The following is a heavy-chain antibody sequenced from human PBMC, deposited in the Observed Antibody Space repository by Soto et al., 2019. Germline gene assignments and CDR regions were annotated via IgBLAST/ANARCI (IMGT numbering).Heavy chain of an antibody. CDR2: ISSSGST. J-gene: IGHJ5*02. CDR1: GGSIIYNY. CDR3: ARGGASSKWLAP. D-gene: IGHD3-10*01. V-gene: IGHV4-59*01. Sequence: QVQLQESGPGLVKPSETLSLTCTVSGGSIIYNYWSWIRQSPEKGLEWIASISSSGSTLYNPSLKSRVTISVDTSKDQFPLKLNSVTAADTAVYYCARGGASSKWLAPWGQGTLVTVSS.